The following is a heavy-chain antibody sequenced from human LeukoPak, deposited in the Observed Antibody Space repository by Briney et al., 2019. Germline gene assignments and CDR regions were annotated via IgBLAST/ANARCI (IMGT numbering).Heavy chain of an antibody. J-gene: IGHJ4*02. Sequence: ASVKVSCKASGYTFTNYGIIWVRQAPGQGLEWMGWISAYNANTNYPQKVQGRVTLTTDTSTSTAYMELRSLTSDDPAVYYCARSHSGSLRAPFDYWGQGTLVTVSS. D-gene: IGHD3-22*01. CDR2: ISAYNANT. V-gene: IGHV1-18*01. CDR1: GYTFTNYG. CDR3: ARSHSGSLRAPFDY.